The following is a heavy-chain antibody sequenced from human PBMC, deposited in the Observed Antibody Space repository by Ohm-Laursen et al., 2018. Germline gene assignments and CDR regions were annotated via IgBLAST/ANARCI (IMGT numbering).Heavy chain of an antibody. D-gene: IGHD3-22*01. Sequence: SLRLSCSASGYTFSSYGMHWVRQAPGKGLEWVAVISYDGSNKYYADSVKGRFTISRDNSKNTLYLQMNSLRAEDTAVYYCAKDLAYYDSSGYYTFDYWGQGTLVTVSS. CDR3: AKDLAYYDSSGYYTFDY. CDR2: ISYDGSNK. CDR1: GYTFSSYG. V-gene: IGHV3-30*18. J-gene: IGHJ4*02.